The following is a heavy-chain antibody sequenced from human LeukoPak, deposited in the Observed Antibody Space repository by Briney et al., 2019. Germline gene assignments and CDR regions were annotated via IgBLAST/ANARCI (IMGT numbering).Heavy chain of an antibody. Sequence: PSETLSLTCAVYGGTFSGYYWSWIRQPPGKGMEWIGEINHSGSTNYNPSLKSRVTISVDTSKNQFSLKLSSVTAADTAVYFCARDWEGTKYDYWGQGTLVTVSS. CDR1: GGTFSGYY. V-gene: IGHV4-34*01. D-gene: IGHD1-14*01. CDR2: INHSGST. CDR3: ARDWEGTKYDY. J-gene: IGHJ4*02.